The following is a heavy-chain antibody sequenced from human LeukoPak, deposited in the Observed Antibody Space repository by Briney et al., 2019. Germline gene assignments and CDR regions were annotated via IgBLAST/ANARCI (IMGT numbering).Heavy chain of an antibody. J-gene: IGHJ3*02. Sequence: GGSLRLSCAASGFTFDDYAMHWVRQAPGKGLEWVSGISWNSGSIGYADSVKGRFTISRDNAKNSLYLQMNSLRAEDTALYYCAKGGDCRTFDIWGQGTMVTVSS. CDR2: ISWNSGSI. CDR3: AKGGDCRTFDI. D-gene: IGHD2-21*02. CDR1: GFTFDDYA. V-gene: IGHV3-9*01.